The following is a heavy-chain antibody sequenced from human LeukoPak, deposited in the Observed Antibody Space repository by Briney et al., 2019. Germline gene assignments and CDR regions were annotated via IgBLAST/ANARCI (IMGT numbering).Heavy chain of an antibody. CDR3: ARADFSGKIFDY. CDR1: GFTFSRYW. V-gene: IGHV3-7*01. J-gene: IGHJ4*02. CDR2: IKQDGSEK. D-gene: IGHD2-15*01. Sequence: GGSLRLPCAVSGFTFSRYWMTWVRQAPGKGLEWVANIKQDGSEKYYVDSVKGRFTISRDNAKNSLYLQMNSPRAEDTAVYYCARADFSGKIFDYWGQGTLVTVSS.